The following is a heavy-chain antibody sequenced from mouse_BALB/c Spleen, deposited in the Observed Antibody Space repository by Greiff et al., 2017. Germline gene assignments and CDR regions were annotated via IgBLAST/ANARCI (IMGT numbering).Heavy chain of an antibody. V-gene: IGHV5-15*02. CDR1: GFTFSDYG. Sequence: EVMLVESGGGLVQPGGSRKLSCAASGFTFSDYGMAWVRQAPGKGPEWVAFISNLAYSIYYADTVTGRFTISRENAKNTLYLEMSSLRSEDTAMYYCARDDRYDSWFAYWGQGTLVTVSA. D-gene: IGHD2-14*01. CDR2: ISNLAYSI. J-gene: IGHJ3*01. CDR3: ARDDRYDSWFAY.